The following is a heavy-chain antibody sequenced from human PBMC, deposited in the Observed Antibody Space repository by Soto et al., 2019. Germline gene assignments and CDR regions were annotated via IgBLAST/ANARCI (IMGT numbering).Heavy chain of an antibody. CDR3: ARDWIRAVLWFDP. D-gene: IGHD5-18*01. CDR1: GFTSSSYA. CDR2: ISYDGSNK. J-gene: IGHJ5*02. Sequence: QVQLVESGGGVVQPGRSLRLSCAASGFTSSSYAMHWVRQAPGKGLEWVAVISYDGSNKYYADSVKGRFTISRDNSKNTLYLQMNSLRAEDTAVYYCARDWIRAVLWFDPWGQGTLVTVSS. V-gene: IGHV3-30-3*01.